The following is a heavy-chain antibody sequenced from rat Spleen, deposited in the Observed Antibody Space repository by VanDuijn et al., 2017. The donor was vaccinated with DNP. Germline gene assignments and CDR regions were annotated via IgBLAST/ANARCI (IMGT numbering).Heavy chain of an antibody. V-gene: IGHV5-7*01. Sequence: EVQLVESGGGLVQPGRSLKLSCAASGFIFSYYDMAWVRRAPKKGLEWVATVSYDGGSTYYRDSVKGRFTISRDNAKSTLHLQMDSLTSEDTATYYCARHGRYYYSTYSAYYAMDAWGQGTSVTVSS. D-gene: IGHD1-2*01. J-gene: IGHJ4*01. CDR1: GFIFSYYD. CDR3: ARHGRYYYSTYSAYYAMDA. CDR2: VSYDGGST.